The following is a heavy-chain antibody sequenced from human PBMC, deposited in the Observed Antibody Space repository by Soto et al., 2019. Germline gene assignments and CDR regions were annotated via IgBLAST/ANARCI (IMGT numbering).Heavy chain of an antibody. CDR2: IYASGNT. CDR1: GVSMSSYY. CDR3: ATLTKYDILTGFYPC. J-gene: IGHJ4*02. V-gene: IGHV4-59*01. D-gene: IGHD3-9*01. Sequence: SETLSLTCTASGVSMSSYYWNWIRQPPGKGLESIGYIYASGNTNYNPSFKSRVAISIGTSKRQISLNLTSVTAADTAVYYCATLTKYDILTGFYPCWGQGTLVTVSS.